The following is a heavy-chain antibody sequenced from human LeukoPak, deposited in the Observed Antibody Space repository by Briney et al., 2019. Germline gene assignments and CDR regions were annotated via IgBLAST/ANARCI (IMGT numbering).Heavy chain of an antibody. D-gene: IGHD5-18*01. V-gene: IGHV1-69*04. J-gene: IGHJ4*02. CDR3: ARVDTAMAPFDY. Sequence: SVKVSCKASGGTFSSYAISWVRQAPGQGLEWMGRIIPILGIANYAQKFQGRVTITADKSTSTAYMELSSLRSEDTAVYYCARVDTAMAPFDYWGQGTLVTVSS. CDR2: IIPILGIA. CDR1: GGTFSSYA.